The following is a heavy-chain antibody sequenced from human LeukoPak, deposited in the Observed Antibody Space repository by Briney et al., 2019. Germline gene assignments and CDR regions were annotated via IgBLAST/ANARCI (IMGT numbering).Heavy chain of an antibody. D-gene: IGHD6-19*01. CDR3: ARGRGSGWYFDY. CDR1: GFTVSSNY. V-gene: IGHV3-13*01. J-gene: IGHJ4*02. CDR2: IGTAGDT. Sequence: GGSLRLSCAASGFTVSSNYMSWVRQATGKGLEWVSAIGTAGDTYYPGSVKGRFTISRESAKNSLYLQMNSLRAGDTAVYYCARGRGSGWYFDYWGQGTLVTVSS.